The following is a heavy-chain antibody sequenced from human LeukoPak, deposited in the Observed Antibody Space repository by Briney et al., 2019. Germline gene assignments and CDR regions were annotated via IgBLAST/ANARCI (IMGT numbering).Heavy chain of an antibody. D-gene: IGHD3-10*01. J-gene: IGHJ4*02. Sequence: SETLSLTCTVSGGSISSYYWSWIRQPPGKGLEWIGYIYYSGSTNYNPSLKSRVTISVDTSKNQFSLKLSSVTAADTAVYYCARGRGVAGTLWGQGTLVTVSS. CDR1: GGSISSYY. CDR3: ARGRGVAGTL. CDR2: IYYSGST. V-gene: IGHV4-59*01.